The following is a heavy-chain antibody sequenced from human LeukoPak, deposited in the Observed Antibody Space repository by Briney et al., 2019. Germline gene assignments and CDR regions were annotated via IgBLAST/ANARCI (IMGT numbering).Heavy chain of an antibody. CDR2: IYPGDSDT. Sequence: GESLKISCKGSGYFFTSYWIAWVRQMPGKGLEWMGTIYPGDSDTRYSPSFQGQVTMSADKSISTAYLQWSSLKASDTAMYYCARSYGSGSYGGAFDIWGQGTMVTVSS. D-gene: IGHD3-10*01. J-gene: IGHJ3*02. CDR1: GYFFTSYW. V-gene: IGHV5-51*01. CDR3: ARSYGSGSYGGAFDI.